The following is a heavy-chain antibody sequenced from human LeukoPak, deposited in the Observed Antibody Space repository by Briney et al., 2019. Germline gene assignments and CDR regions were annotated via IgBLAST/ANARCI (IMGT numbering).Heavy chain of an antibody. CDR2: IIPIFGTA. V-gene: IGHV1-69*05. Sequence: ASVKVSCKASGGTFSSYAISWVRQAPGQGLEWMGGIIPIFGTANYAQKFQGRVTITTDESTSTAYMELSSLRSEDTAVYYCATSGPYAEGYYFDYWGQGTLVTVSS. CDR3: ATSGPYAEGYYFDY. CDR1: GGTFSSYA. J-gene: IGHJ4*02.